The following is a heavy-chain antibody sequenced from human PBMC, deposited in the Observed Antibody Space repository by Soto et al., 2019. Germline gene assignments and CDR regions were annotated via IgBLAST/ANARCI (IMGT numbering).Heavy chain of an antibody. Sequence: LSLTCTVSGDSINNGGYYWSWIRQHTGKGLEWIGYIYYTGSTSYNPSLKSRLTISVDTSKNQFSLNLRYVAAADTAVYYCARGLFEWRSYYTGYYHAMDVWGQGTTVNVS. CDR1: GDSINNGGYY. V-gene: IGHV4-31*03. CDR2: IYYTGST. J-gene: IGHJ6*02. D-gene: IGHD3-3*01. CDR3: ARGLFEWRSYYTGYYHAMDV.